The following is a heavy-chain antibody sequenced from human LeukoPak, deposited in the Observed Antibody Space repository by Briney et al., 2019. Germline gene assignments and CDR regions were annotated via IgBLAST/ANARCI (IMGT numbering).Heavy chain of an antibody. V-gene: IGHV3-33*03. CDR1: GFTFSSYG. CDR2: IWYDGSNK. D-gene: IGHD1-26*01. CDR3: AKARWEPNFDY. J-gene: IGHJ4*02. Sequence: GGSLRLSCAASGFTFSSYGMHWVRQAPGKGLEWVAVIWYDGSNKYYGDSVRGRFTVSRDNAKNSLYLQMNSLTTEDTALYYCAKARWEPNFDYWGQGTLVTVSS.